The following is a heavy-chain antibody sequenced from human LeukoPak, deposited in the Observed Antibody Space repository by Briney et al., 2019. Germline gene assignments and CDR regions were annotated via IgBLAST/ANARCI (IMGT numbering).Heavy chain of an antibody. CDR1: GGTFNNYA. V-gene: IGHV1-69*04. J-gene: IGHJ3*01. Sequence: SSVKVSCKASGGTFNNYAISWVRQPPGQGLEWRGRIVPILGIANYAQEFQGRLIITADKATSSAYMELSSLRSEDTAVYYCARDQGDNSYGYYAIWYAFDVWGQRTMVTVSS. D-gene: IGHD5-18*01. CDR3: ARDQGDNSYGYYAIWYAFDV. CDR2: IVPILGIA.